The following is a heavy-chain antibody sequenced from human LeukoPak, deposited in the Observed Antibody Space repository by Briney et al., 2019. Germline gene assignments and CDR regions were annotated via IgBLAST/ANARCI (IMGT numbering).Heavy chain of an antibody. CDR1: GFTFSSYN. CDR2: ISSSSRII. CDR3: ARDRPSSSSIDY. D-gene: IGHD6-13*01. V-gene: IGHV3-48*02. Sequence: AGSLRFSCAASGFTFSSYNMNWLRPAPGKGLEWISCISSSSRIIPVAASVKGRFTISRDNAKNSLYLQMNSLRDEDTAVYYCARDRPSSSSIDYWGQGTLVTVSS. J-gene: IGHJ4*02.